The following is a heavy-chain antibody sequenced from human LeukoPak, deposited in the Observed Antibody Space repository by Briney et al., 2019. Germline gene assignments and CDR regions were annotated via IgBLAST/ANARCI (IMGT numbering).Heavy chain of an antibody. CDR1: GGSISSHY. Sequence: SETLSPTCSVSGGSISSHYWSWIRQPPGKGLEWIGYIYYSGSTKYNPSLKSRVTISVDTSKNQFSLKLSSVTAADTAVYYCARGGTTVTPGLLWFDPWGQGTLVTVSS. CDR2: IYYSGST. V-gene: IGHV4-59*11. J-gene: IGHJ5*02. D-gene: IGHD4-17*01. CDR3: ARGGTTVTPGLLWFDP.